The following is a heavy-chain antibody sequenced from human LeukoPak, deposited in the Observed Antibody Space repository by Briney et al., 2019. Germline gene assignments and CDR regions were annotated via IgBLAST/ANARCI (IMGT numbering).Heavy chain of an antibody. D-gene: IGHD2-15*01. CDR3: ARGFLGFYSGGSCTPYGMDV. CDR2: IYSGGST. CDR1: GFTVSSNY. V-gene: IGHV3-53*01. Sequence: GGSLRLSCAASGFTVSSNYMSWVRQAPGKGLEWVSVIYSGGSTYYTDSVKGRFTISRDNSKNTLYLQMNSLRAEDTAVYYCARGFLGFYSGGSCTPYGMDVWGQGTTVTVSS. J-gene: IGHJ6*02.